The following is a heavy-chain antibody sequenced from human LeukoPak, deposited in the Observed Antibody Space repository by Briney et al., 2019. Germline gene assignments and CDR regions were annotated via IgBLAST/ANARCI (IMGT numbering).Heavy chain of an antibody. CDR1: GGSIISSTYY. D-gene: IGHD2-21*01. V-gene: IGHV4-39*01. CDR3: SRPYSGTRPPDY. J-gene: IGHJ4*02. Sequence: PSETLSLTCTVSGGSIISSTYYWGWIRQPPGKGLEWIGSIFYSGSTYYNPSLKSRVTISVDTSKNQISLKVTSVTAADTAIYYCSRPYSGTRPPDYWGQGTLVTVSS. CDR2: IFYSGST.